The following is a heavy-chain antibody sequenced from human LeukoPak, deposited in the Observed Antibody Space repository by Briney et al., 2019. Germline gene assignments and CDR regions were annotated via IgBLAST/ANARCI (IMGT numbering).Heavy chain of an antibody. CDR1: GGSISSSSYY. CDR2: IYYSGST. J-gene: IGHJ4*02. Sequence: SETLSLTCTVSGGSISSSSYYWGWIRQPPGKGLEWIGSIYYSGSTYYNPSLKSRVTISVDTSKNQFSLKLSSVTAADTAVYYCARWSPTEIYFDYWGQGTLVTVSS. D-gene: IGHD3-3*01. CDR3: ARWSPTEIYFDY. V-gene: IGHV4-39*07.